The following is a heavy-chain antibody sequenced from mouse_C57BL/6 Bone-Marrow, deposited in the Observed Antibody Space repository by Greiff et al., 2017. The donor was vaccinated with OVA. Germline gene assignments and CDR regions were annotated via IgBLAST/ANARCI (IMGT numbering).Heavy chain of an antibody. CDR3: ARFITTVVAPNYFDY. J-gene: IGHJ2*01. Sequence: QVQLQQPGAELVRPGTSVKMSCKASGYTFTNYWIGWAKQRPGHGLEWIGDIYPGGGYTNYNEKFKGKATLTADKSSSTAYMQFSSLTSEDSAIYYCARFITTVVAPNYFDYWGQGTTLTVSS. CDR2: IYPGGGYT. D-gene: IGHD1-1*01. V-gene: IGHV1-63*01. CDR1: GYTFTNYW.